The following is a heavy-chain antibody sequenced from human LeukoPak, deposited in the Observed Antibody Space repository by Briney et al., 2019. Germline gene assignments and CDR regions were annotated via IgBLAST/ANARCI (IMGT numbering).Heavy chain of an antibody. CDR2: IYYSGST. J-gene: IGHJ6*03. V-gene: IGHV4-39*07. CDR3: ARGIAAAGTNPAAPLYYYYYMDV. Sequence: PSETLSLTCTVSGGSISSSSYYWGWIRQPPGKGLEWIGSIYYSGSTYYNPSLKSRVTISVDTSKNQFSLKLSSVTAADTAVYYCARGIAAAGTNPAAPLYYYYYMDVWGKGTTVTVSS. D-gene: IGHD6-13*01. CDR1: GGSISSSSYY.